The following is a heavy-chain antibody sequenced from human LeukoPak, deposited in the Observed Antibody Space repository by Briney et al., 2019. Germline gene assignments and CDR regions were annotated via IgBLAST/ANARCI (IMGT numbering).Heavy chain of an antibody. CDR2: ISYDGSNK. V-gene: IGHV3-30*04. CDR1: GFTVSSYA. CDR3: ARDPLGTRPGFDY. Sequence: GGSLRLSCAASGFTVSSYAIHWVRQAPGKRLEWVAVISYDGSNKYYADSVKGRFTISRDNSKNTLYLQMNSLRAEDTAVYYCARDPLGTRPGFDYWGQGTLVTVSS. J-gene: IGHJ4*02. D-gene: IGHD1-1*01.